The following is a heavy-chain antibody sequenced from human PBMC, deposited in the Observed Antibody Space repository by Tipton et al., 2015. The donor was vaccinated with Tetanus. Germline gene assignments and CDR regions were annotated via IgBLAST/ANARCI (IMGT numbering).Heavy chain of an antibody. CDR2: IYSGGGT. V-gene: IGHV3-53*01. CDR3: ARDSSYGDYGGWFDP. Sequence: QLVQSGGGLIQPGGSLRLSCAASGFTVSSNYMSWVRQAPGKGLEWVSVIYSGGGTYYADSGKGRFTISRDNSKNTLYLQMNSLRAEDTAVYYCARDSSYGDYGGWFDPWGQGTLVTVSS. J-gene: IGHJ5*02. D-gene: IGHD4-17*01. CDR1: GFTVSSNY.